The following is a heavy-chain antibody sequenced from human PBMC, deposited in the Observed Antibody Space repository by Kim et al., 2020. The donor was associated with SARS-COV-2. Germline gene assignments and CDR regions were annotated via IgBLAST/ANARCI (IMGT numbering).Heavy chain of an antibody. CDR3: AKDVGANYYDSSGTFDY. J-gene: IGHJ4*02. D-gene: IGHD3-22*01. Sequence: VKGRFTISRDNAKNSLYLQMNSLRAEDTALYYCAKDVGANYYDSSGTFDYWGQGTLVTVSS. V-gene: IGHV3-9*01.